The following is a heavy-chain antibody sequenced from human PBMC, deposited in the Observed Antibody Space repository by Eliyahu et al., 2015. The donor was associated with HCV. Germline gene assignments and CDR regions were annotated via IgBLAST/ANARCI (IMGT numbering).Heavy chain of an antibody. J-gene: IGHJ3*02. CDR3: ARHSPPYYYDSRIQRGAFDI. Sequence: QLQLQESGPGLVKPSETLSLTCTVSGGSIXSSSYYWGWXRQPPGKGLEWIGXIXXSGSTYSNPSLKSRVTISVDTSKNQXSLKLSSVTAADTAVYYCARHSPPYYYDSRIQRGAFDIWGQGTMVTVSS. CDR1: GGSIXSSSYY. V-gene: IGHV4-39*01. CDR2: IXXSGST. D-gene: IGHD3-22*01.